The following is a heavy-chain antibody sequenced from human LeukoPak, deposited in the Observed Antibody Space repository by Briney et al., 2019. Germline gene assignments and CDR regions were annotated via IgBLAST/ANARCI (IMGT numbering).Heavy chain of an antibody. CDR3: AKGEIVVVINCPIDY. J-gene: IGHJ4*02. D-gene: IGHD3-22*01. Sequence: GGSLRLSCAASGFTFSSYGMHWVRQAPGKGLEWVAVISYDGSNKYYADSVKGRFTISRDNSKNTLYLQMNSLRAEDTAVYYCAKGEIVVVINCPIDYWGQGTLVTVSS. CDR1: GFTFSSYG. V-gene: IGHV3-30*18. CDR2: ISYDGSNK.